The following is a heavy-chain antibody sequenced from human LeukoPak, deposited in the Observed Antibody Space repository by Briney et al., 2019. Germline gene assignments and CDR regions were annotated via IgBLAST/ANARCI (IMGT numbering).Heavy chain of an antibody. J-gene: IGHJ4*02. D-gene: IGHD5-18*01. CDR1: GFTFSNAW. Sequence: GGSLRLSCAASGFTFSNAWMSWVRQAPGKGLEWVAGISYDGRSKEYVDSVKGRFTISRDNSKNTLYLQMNSLRAEDTAVYYCAKDRGYSHGFDYWGQGTLLTVSS. CDR2: ISYDGRSK. V-gene: IGHV3-30*18. CDR3: AKDRGYSHGFDY.